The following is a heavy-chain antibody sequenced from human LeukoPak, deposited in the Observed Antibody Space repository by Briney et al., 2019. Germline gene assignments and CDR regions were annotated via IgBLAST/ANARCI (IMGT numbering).Heavy chain of an antibody. CDR2: INPSGGST. CDR3: ARDIERDYGGPKYYFHY. CDR1: GYTFTSYY. D-gene: IGHD4/OR15-4a*01. V-gene: IGHV1-46*01. Sequence: ASVKVSCKASGYTFTSYYMHWVRQAPGQGLEWMGIINPSGGSTSYAQKFQGRVTMTRDTSTSTVYMELSSLRSEDTAVYYCARDIERDYGGPKYYFHYWGQGTLVTVSS. J-gene: IGHJ4*02.